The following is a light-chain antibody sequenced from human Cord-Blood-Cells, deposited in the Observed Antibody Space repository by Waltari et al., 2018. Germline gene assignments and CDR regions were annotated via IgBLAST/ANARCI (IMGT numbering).Light chain of an antibody. CDR2: EDR. J-gene: IGLJ1*01. V-gene: IGLV3-21*03. CDR1: NTGSKS. Sequence: SYVMTQPPSVSVAPGKTARINCGGNNTGSKSVHWYQQKPGHAPWLVVYEDRDRPSGIPERFSGANSGNTATLTISRVEAGDEADYYCQVWDSSSDHVFGTGTKVTVL. CDR3: QVWDSSSDHV.